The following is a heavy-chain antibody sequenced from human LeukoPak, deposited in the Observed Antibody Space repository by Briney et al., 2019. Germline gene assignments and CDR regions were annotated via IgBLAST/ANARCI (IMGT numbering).Heavy chain of an antibody. J-gene: IGHJ4*02. D-gene: IGHD3-3*01. CDR2: IYPGDSDT. CDR3: ARRGNDFWSGYHSDY. CDR1: GYSFTNYW. V-gene: IGHV5-51*01. Sequence: GESLKTSCKGSGYSFTNYWIGWVRQMPGKVLERVGIIYPGDSDTKYSPSFQGQVTISADKTISTAYLLWSSLKASDTAMYYCARRGNDFWSGYHSDYWGQGTLVTVSS.